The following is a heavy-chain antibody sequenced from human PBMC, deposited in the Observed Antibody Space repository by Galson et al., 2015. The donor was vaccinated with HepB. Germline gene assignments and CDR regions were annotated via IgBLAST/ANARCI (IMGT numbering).Heavy chain of an antibody. V-gene: IGHV1-2*04. Sequence: SVKVSCKASGYTFTGYYMHWVRQAPGQGLEWMGWINPNSGGTNYAQKFQGWVTMTRDTSISTAYMELSRLRSDDTAVYYCARGYSSSSNAAYGMDVWGQGTTVTVSS. CDR2: INPNSGGT. CDR1: GYTFTGYY. CDR3: ARGYSSSSNAAYGMDV. D-gene: IGHD6-13*01. J-gene: IGHJ6*02.